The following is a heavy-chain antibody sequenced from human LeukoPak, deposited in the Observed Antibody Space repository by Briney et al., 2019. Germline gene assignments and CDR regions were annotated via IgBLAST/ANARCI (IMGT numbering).Heavy chain of an antibody. CDR3: AGAGYSGNYYYYFDF. CDR1: GYTFTGYY. J-gene: IGHJ4*02. V-gene: IGHV1-2*02. CDR2: INPDSGGT. D-gene: IGHD1-26*01. Sequence: GASVKVSCTASGYTFTGYYMHWVRQAPGQGLEWMGWINPDSGGTNYAQNFQGRVTMTRDTSISTVYMELSSLRSGDTAVYYCAGAGYSGNYYYYFDFWGQGTLVTVSS.